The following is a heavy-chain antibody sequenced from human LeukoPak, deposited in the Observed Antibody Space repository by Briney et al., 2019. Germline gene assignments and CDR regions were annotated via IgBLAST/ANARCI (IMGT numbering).Heavy chain of an antibody. V-gene: IGHV3-23*01. J-gene: IGHJ6*03. CDR2: ISGSGGST. CDR1: GFTFSSYA. D-gene: IGHD4-17*01. CDR3: AKWGDDYGDNYYYYYMDV. Sequence: PGGSLRLSCAVSGFTFSSYAMSWVRQAPGKGLEWVSAISGSGGSTYYADSVKGRFTISRDNSKNTLYLQMNSLRAEDTAVYYCAKWGDDYGDNYYYYYMDVWGKGTTVTVSS.